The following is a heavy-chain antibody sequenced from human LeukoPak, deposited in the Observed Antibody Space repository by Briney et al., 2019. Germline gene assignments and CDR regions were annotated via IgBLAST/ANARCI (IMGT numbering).Heavy chain of an antibody. CDR2: IYYTGST. V-gene: IGHV4-59*08. CDR1: GASMSDYY. Sequence: SETLFLTCTVSGASMSDYYWSWIRQPPGKGLEWIGYIYYTGSTNYNPSLKSRVTMSVDTSNNQISLKLSSVTAADSAVYYCVRRVRYFGQNDYWGQGTLVTVSS. CDR3: VRRVRYFGQNDY. J-gene: IGHJ4*02. D-gene: IGHD3-9*01.